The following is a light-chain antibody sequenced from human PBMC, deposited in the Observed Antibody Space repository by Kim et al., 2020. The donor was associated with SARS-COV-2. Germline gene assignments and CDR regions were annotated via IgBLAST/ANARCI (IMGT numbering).Light chain of an antibody. J-gene: IGLJ3*02. CDR2: QDS. V-gene: IGLV3-1*01. CDR1: KLGDKY. Sequence: SYELTQPPSVSVSPGHTASITCSGDKLGDKYACWYQQKPGQSPVLVIYQDSKRPSGIPERFSGSNSGNTATLTISGTQAMDEADYYCQAWDSSTASWVFG. CDR3: QAWDSSTASWV.